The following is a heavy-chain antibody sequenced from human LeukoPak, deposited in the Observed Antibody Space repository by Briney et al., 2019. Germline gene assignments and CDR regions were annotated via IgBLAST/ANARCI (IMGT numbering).Heavy chain of an antibody. J-gene: IGHJ4*02. D-gene: IGHD6-19*01. V-gene: IGHV3-21*04. CDR3: AKGGSSGWYGLYYFDY. Sequence: GGSLRLSCSASGFTFTSYSMNWVRQAPGKGLEWVSSISNRGDYIYYADSVKGRFTISRDNAKNSLYLQMESLRAEDTAVYYCAKGGSSGWYGLYYFDYWGQGTLVTVSS. CDR1: GFTFTSYS. CDR2: ISNRGDYI.